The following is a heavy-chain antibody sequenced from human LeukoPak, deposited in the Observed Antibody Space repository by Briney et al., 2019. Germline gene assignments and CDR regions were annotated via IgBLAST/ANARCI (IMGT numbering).Heavy chain of an antibody. V-gene: IGHV3-23*01. Sequence: GGSPRLSCAASGFTFSTYAMSWVRQAPGKGLEWVSLISGSGGSTYYADPVKGRFTISRDNGKNTLSLQMNSLRAEDTALYYCAKERLTTTTFDSWGRGTLVTVSS. CDR2: ISGSGGST. J-gene: IGHJ4*02. CDR3: AKERLTTTTFDS. D-gene: IGHD4-11*01. CDR1: GFTFSTYA.